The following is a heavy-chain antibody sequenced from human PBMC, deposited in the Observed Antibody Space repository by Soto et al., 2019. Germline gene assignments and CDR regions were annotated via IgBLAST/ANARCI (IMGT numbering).Heavy chain of an antibody. CDR3: ARRAETNGWNGFGADKYYFDF. Sequence: ASVKVSCKASGYTFTSYDIYWVRQATGQGLEWMGWMNPNTGNSGYAQKFQGRVTVTSDTSIDTVHMELSSLRSEDTAVYYCARRAETNGWNGFGADKYYFDFWGQGTLVTVSS. CDR1: GYTFTSYD. V-gene: IGHV1-8*01. CDR2: MNPNTGNS. J-gene: IGHJ4*02. D-gene: IGHD1-1*01.